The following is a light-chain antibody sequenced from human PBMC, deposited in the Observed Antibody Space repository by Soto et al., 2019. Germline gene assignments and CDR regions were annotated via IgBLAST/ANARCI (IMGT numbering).Light chain of an antibody. CDR1: SGDIGGYDY. CDR2: EVR. Sequence: QSALTQLASVFGSPGQSITISCTGTSGDIGGYDYVSWYQQRPGKAPKLMIYEVRYRPSGVSNRFSGSKSGNTASLTISGLQAEDEADYYCCSYTRTSNHYVSGSGTKVTVL. J-gene: IGLJ1*01. CDR3: CSYTRTSNHYV. V-gene: IGLV2-14*01.